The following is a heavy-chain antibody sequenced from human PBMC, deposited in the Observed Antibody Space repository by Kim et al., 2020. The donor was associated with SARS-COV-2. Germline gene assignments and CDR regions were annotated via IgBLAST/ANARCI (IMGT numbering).Heavy chain of an antibody. CDR2: IKQDGSEK. CDR3: ARDPRHRYGTMVRGVTNDY. Sequence: GGSLRLSCAASGFTFSSYWMSWVRQAPGKGLEWVANIKQDGSEKYYVDSVKGRFTISRDNAKNSLYLQMNSLRAEDTAVYYCARDPRHRYGTMVRGVTNDYWGQGTLVTVSS. V-gene: IGHV3-7*01. J-gene: IGHJ4*02. CDR1: GFTFSSYW. D-gene: IGHD3-10*01.